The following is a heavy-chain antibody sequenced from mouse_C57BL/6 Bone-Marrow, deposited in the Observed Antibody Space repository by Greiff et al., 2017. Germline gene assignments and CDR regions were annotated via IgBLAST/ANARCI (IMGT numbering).Heavy chain of an antibody. V-gene: IGHV1-59*01. J-gene: IGHJ2*01. Sequence: QVQLQQPGAELVRPGTSVKLSCKASGYTFTSYWMHWVKQRPGQGLEWIGVIDPSDSYTNYNQKFKGKATLTVDTSSSTAYMQLSSLTSEDSAVYYCANGGNYVGDYWGQGTTLTVSS. D-gene: IGHD2-1*01. CDR3: ANGGNYVGDY. CDR1: GYTFTSYW. CDR2: IDPSDSYT.